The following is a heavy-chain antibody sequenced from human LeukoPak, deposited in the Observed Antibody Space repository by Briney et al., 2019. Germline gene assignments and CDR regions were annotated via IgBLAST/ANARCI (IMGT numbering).Heavy chain of an antibody. CDR1: GGSFSGYY. Sequence: SETLSLTCAVYGGSFSGYYWSWIRQPPGKGLEWIGEINHSGSTNYDPSHKSRVTISVDTSKNQFSLKLSSVTAADTAVYYCARAGSSSWFPFDYWGQGTLVTVSS. CDR2: INHSGST. V-gene: IGHV4-34*01. D-gene: IGHD6-13*01. CDR3: ARAGSSSWFPFDY. J-gene: IGHJ4*02.